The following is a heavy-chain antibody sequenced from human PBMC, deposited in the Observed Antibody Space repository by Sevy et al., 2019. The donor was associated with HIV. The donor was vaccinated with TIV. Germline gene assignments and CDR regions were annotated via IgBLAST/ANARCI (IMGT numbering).Heavy chain of an antibody. Sequence: SETLSLTCTVSGGSISSYYWSWIRQPPGKGLEWIGYIYYSGSTNYNPSLKSRATISVDTSKNQFSLKLSSVTAADTAVYYCARVGEGWFEPWGQGTLVTVSS. CDR1: GGSISSYY. J-gene: IGHJ5*02. D-gene: IGHD2-21*01. V-gene: IGHV4-59*01. CDR2: IYYSGST. CDR3: ARVGEGWFEP.